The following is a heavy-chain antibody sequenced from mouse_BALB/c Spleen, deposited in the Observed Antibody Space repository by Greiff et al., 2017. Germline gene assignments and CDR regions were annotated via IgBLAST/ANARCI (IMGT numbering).Heavy chain of an antibody. V-gene: IGHV1-63*02. CDR1: GYTFTNYW. CDR3: ESQYGNYFAY. CDR2: IYPGGGYT. J-gene: IGHJ3*01. Sequence: QVQLKESGAELVRPGTSVKISCKASGYTFTNYWLGWVKQRPGHGLEWIGDIYPGGGYTNYNEKFKGKATLTADTSSSTAYMQLSSLTSEDSAVYFCESQYGNYFAYWGQGTLVTVSA. D-gene: IGHD2-10*02.